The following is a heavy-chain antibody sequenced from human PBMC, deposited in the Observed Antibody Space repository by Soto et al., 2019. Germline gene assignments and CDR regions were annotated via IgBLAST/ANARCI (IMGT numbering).Heavy chain of an antibody. V-gene: IGHV3-30*18. J-gene: IGHJ4*02. Sequence: QVQLVESGGGVVQPGRSLRLSCAASGFTFSSYGMHWVRQAPGKGLEWVAVISYDGSNKYYADSVKGRFTISRDNSNNTLYLQMNSLRAEDTAVYYCAKTGGDLWFGENHYFDYWGQGTLVTVSS. CDR1: GFTFSSYG. CDR2: ISYDGSNK. CDR3: AKTGGDLWFGENHYFDY. D-gene: IGHD3-10*01.